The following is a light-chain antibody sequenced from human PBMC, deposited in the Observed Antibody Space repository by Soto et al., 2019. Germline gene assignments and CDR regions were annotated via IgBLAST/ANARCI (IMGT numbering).Light chain of an antibody. CDR3: VLYMGSGIWV. CDR2: STN. J-gene: IGLJ3*02. CDR1: SGSVSTSYY. Sequence: QTVVTQEPSFSVSPGRTVTLTCGLSSGSVSTSYYPSWYQQTPGQAPRTLIYSTNTRSSGVPDRFSGSILGNKAALTITGAQAADECDYYWVLYMGSGIWVFGGGTKLTFL. V-gene: IGLV8-61*01.